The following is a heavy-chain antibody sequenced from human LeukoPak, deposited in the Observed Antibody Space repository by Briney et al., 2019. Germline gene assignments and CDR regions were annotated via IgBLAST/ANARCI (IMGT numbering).Heavy chain of an antibody. Sequence: KPSETLSLTCAVYGGSFSGYYWSWIRQPPGKGLEWIGEINHSGSTNYNPSLKSRVTISVDTSKNQFSLKLSSVTAADTAVYYCARGRYYDSSGYYYDPRFFDYWGQGTLVTVSS. D-gene: IGHD3-22*01. J-gene: IGHJ4*02. CDR3: ARGRYYDSSGYYYDPRFFDY. CDR1: GGSFSGYY. V-gene: IGHV4-34*01. CDR2: INHSGST.